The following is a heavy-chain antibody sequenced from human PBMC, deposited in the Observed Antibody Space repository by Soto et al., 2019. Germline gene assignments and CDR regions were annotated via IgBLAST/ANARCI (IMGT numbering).Heavy chain of an antibody. CDR3: ASWSATIEYYYGMYG. J-gene: IGHJ6*04. CDR2: IYPGDSDT. D-gene: IGHD2-8*02. V-gene: IGHV5-51*01. CDR1: GYSFTSYW. Sequence: GESLKISCKGSGYSFTSYWIGWVRQMPGKGLEWMGIIYPGDSDTRYSPSFQGQVTISADKSISTAYLQWSSLKASDTAMYYCASWSATIEYYYGMYGWGKGTTVTVSS.